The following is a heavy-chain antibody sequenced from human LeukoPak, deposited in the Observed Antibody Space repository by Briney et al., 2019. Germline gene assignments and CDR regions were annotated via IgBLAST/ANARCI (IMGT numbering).Heavy chain of an antibody. J-gene: IGHJ5*02. D-gene: IGHD3-10*01. CDR1: GYTFTSYA. CDR3: ARDWDYYGSGSYSPWFDP. Sequence: GASVKVSCKASGYTFTSYAMHWVRQAPGQRLELMGWINAGNGNTKYSQKFQGRVTITRDTSASTAQMELSSLRSEDTAVYYCARDWDYYGSGSYSPWFDPWGQGTLVTVSS. CDR2: INAGNGNT. V-gene: IGHV1-3*01.